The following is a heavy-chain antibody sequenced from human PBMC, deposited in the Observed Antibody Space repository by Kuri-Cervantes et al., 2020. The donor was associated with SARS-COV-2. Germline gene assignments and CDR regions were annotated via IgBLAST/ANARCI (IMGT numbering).Heavy chain of an antibody. CDR3: ARYDFWSGYDYGGNYFDY. CDR1: GVAIDSNSYY. Sequence: ESLKISCIVSGVAIDSNSYYWVWIRQAPGKGLEWIGGIYYSGSTYHNPSLKSRVTISVDTSKNQFSLKLSSVTAADTAVYYCARYDFWSGYDYGGNYFDYWGQGTLVTVSS. D-gene: IGHD3-3*01. V-gene: IGHV4-39*07. J-gene: IGHJ4*02. CDR2: IYYSGST.